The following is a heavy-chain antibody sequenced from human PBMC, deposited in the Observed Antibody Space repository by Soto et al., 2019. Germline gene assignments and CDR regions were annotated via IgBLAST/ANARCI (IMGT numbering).Heavy chain of an antibody. J-gene: IGHJ3*02. D-gene: IGHD2-15*01. V-gene: IGHV1-2*04. CDR1: GYTFTGYY. CDR2: INPNSGGT. Sequence: RASVKVSCKASGYTFTGYYMHWVRQAPGQGLEWMGWINPNSGGTNYAQKFQGWVTMTRDTSISTAYMELSRLRSDDTAVYYCARDRDILGGAVDIWGQGTMVTVSS. CDR3: ARDRDILGGAVDI.